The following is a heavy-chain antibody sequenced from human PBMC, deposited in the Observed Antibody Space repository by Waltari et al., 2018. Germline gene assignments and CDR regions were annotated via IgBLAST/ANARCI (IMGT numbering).Heavy chain of an antibody. CDR2: ISGSSSST. D-gene: IGHD3-16*02. Sequence: EVQLLESGGGLVQPGGSLRLSCAASGFMFGRSARRWVRQSPGKGLEWISGISGSSSSTYYADSVKGRFTISRDNSKNTLYLQMNSLRVEDTAVYFCAKVEGGIVTRYYALDIWGQGTMVTVSS. V-gene: IGHV3-23*01. CDR3: AKVEGGIVTRYYALDI. J-gene: IGHJ3*02. CDR1: GFMFGRSA.